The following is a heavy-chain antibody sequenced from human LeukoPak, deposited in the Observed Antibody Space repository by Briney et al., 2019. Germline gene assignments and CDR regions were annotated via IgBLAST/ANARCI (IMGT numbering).Heavy chain of an antibody. J-gene: IGHJ6*03. CDR2: IYDTGTT. V-gene: IGHV4-59*01. Sequence: SETLSLTCTVSGGSIGSYYWSWIRQPPGKGLEWVGHIYDTGTTNYNPSLKTRVTISVDTSKNQFSLKLRYVTAADTAVYYCAKDGYSSGWNRYYYYMDVWGKGTTVTVSS. D-gene: IGHD6-19*01. CDR3: AKDGYSSGWNRYYYYMDV. CDR1: GGSIGSYY.